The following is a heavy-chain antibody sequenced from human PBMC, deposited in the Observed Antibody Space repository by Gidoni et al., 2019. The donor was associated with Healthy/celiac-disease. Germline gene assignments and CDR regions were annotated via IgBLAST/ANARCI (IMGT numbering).Heavy chain of an antibody. V-gene: IGHV3-30*04. CDR2: ISYDGSNK. Sequence: QVQLVESGGGVVQPGRSLRLACAASGFTFSSYAMHWVRQAPGKGLEWVAVISYDGSNKYYADSVKGRFTISRDNSKNTLYLQMNSLRAEDTAVYYCARDGTKVVVVAATLDYWGQGTLVTVSS. CDR1: GFTFSSYA. D-gene: IGHD2-15*01. J-gene: IGHJ4*02. CDR3: ARDGTKVVVVAATLDY.